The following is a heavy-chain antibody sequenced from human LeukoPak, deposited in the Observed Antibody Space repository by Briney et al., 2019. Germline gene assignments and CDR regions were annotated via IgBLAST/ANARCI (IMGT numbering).Heavy chain of an antibody. V-gene: IGHV4-59*08. CDR2: IYYSGST. CDR1: GGSISSYY. Sequence: SETLSLTCTVSGGSISSYYWSWIRQPPGKGLEWIGYIYYSGSTNYNPSLKSRVTIPVDTSKNQFSLKLSSVSAADTAVYSWARNFRRSRNPRDDAFDIWGQGTMVTVSS. D-gene: IGHD1-14*01. J-gene: IGHJ3*02. CDR3: ARNFRRSRNPRDDAFDI.